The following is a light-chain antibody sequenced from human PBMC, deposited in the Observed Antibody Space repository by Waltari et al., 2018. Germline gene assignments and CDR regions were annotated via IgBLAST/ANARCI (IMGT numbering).Light chain of an antibody. J-gene: IGKJ2*01. CDR2: AAS. CDR3: QQSHSPPFT. V-gene: IGKV1-39*01. Sequence: DIQMTPSPSSVSASVGDRVTIACRASQHIDNFLTWYQHKPGQAPQVLVVAASTVQDGVPSRFSASASGTHCTLTIGSLQPEDFATYYCQQSHSPPFTFGQGT. CDR1: QHIDNF.